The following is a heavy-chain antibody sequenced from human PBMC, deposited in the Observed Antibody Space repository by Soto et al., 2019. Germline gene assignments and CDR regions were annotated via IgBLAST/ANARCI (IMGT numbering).Heavy chain of an antibody. J-gene: IGHJ4*02. CDR2: INHSGST. D-gene: IGHD3-9*01. V-gene: IGHV4-34*01. Sequence: PSETLSLTCAVYGGSFSGYYWSWIRQPPGKGLEWIGEINHSGSTNYNPSLKSRVTISVDTSKNQFSLKLSSVTAADTAVYYCASLEGLATIPYYFDFWGPGALVTVSS. CDR1: GGSFSGYY. CDR3: ASLEGLATIPYYFDF.